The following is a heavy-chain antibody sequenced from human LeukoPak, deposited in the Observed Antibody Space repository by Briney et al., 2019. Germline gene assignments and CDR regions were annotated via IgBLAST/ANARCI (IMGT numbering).Heavy chain of an antibody. V-gene: IGHV4-4*07. CDR1: GGSISRHY. Sequence: SETLSLTCTVSGGSISRHYWSWIRQPAGKGLEWIGRIYSSGNTNYNPSLNSRVTMSVDTSKNQSSLKLTSVTAADTAVYYCARVLTAVAGPYYFDFWGQGTLVTVSS. CDR2: IYSSGNT. CDR3: ARVLTAVAGPYYFDF. J-gene: IGHJ4*02. D-gene: IGHD6-19*01.